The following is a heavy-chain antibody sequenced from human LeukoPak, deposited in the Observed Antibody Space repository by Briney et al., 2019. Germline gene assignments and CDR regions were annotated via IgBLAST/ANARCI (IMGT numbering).Heavy chain of an antibody. CDR3: ARGGYSYEYTDYYYYYMDV. D-gene: IGHD5-18*01. CDR2: TYYRSKWYN. V-gene: IGHV6-1*01. J-gene: IGHJ6*03. CDR1: GDSVSSNSAA. Sequence: SQTLSLTCAISGDSVSSNSAAWNWIRQSPSRGLEWLGRTYYRSKWYNDYAVSVKSRITINPDTSKNQFSLQLNSVTPEDTAVYYCARGGYSYEYTDYYYYYMDVWGKGTTVTVSS.